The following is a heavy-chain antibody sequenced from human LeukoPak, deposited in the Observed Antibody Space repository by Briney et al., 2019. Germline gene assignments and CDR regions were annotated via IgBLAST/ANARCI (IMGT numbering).Heavy chain of an antibody. V-gene: IGHV1-2*02. Sequence: GASVKVSCKASGYTFTAYNIHWVRQAPGQGLEWMGRDSPNSGGANYAEKFQGRVTMTRDTSITTAYLELSSLRSDDTAVHYCVKEGQDGYWGQGTLVTVSS. CDR3: VKEGQDGY. J-gene: IGHJ4*02. D-gene: IGHD2-15*01. CDR2: DSPNSGGA. CDR1: GYTFTAYN.